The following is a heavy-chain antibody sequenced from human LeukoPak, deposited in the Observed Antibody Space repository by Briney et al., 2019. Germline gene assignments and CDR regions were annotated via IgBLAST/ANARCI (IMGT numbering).Heavy chain of an antibody. Sequence: ASVKVSCKASGYTFTSYGISWVGQAPGQGREWMGWISAYNGNTNYAQKLQGRVTMTTDTSTSTAYMELRSLRSDDTAVYYCARDDLTCSASKNWFDPWGQGTLVTVSS. CDR2: ISAYNGNT. J-gene: IGHJ5*02. V-gene: IGHV1-18*01. CDR3: ARDDLTCSASKNWFDP. D-gene: IGHD2-2*01. CDR1: GYTFTSYG.